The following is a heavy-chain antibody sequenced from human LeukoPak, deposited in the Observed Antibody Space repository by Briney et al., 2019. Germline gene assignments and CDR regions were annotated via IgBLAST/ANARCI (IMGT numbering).Heavy chain of an antibody. CDR3: ARVDWNWYFDL. CDR2: NYYSGGT. CDR1: GGPHSSYF. V-gene: IGHV4-59*01. J-gene: IGHJ2*01. D-gene: IGHD3-9*01. Sequence: PSETLSLTCNVPGGPHSSYFWSWIRQPPGKGLEWIGYNYYSGGTNYNPSLKSRVTISVATSKNQFSLKLSAVTAGDTALYYCARVDWNWYFDLWGRGTLVPVSS.